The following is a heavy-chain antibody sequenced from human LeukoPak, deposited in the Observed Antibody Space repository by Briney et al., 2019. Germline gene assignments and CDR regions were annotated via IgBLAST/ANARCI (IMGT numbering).Heavy chain of an antibody. CDR2: INHSGST. CDR3: ARGLVRVGATGFGY. D-gene: IGHD1-26*01. V-gene: IGHV4-34*01. Sequence: SETLSLTCAVYGGSFSGYYWSWIRQPPGKGLEWIGEINHSGSTNYNPSLKSRVTISVDTSKNQFSLKLSSVTAADTAVYYCARGLVRVGATGFGYWGQGTLVTVSS. J-gene: IGHJ4*02. CDR1: GGSFSGYY.